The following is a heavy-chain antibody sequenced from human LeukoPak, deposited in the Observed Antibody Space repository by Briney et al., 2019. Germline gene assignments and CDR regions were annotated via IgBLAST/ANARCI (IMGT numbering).Heavy chain of an antibody. CDR3: ARGLTIYDILPAYYTSPYFAC. J-gene: IGHJ4*02. Sequence: SETLSLTCNVSGGSISSYDWSWIRQPPGQGLEWIGYINYSVSTNYNPSLKSRVTISVDTSNNQFSLNLSSVTAADTALYYCARGLTIYDILPAYYTSPYFACWGQGSLVTVSS. CDR2: INYSVST. CDR1: GGSISSYD. D-gene: IGHD3-9*01. V-gene: IGHV4-59*01.